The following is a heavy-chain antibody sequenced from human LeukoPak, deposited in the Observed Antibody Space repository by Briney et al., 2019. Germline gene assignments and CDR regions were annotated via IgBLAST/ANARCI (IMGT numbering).Heavy chain of an antibody. CDR2: INWNGGST. J-gene: IGHJ6*03. Sequence: TGGSLRLSCAASGFTFDDYGMSWVRHAPGKGLESVSGINWNGGSTGYADSVKGRFTISRDNAKNSLYLQMNSLRAEDTALYYCARGGYCSGGSCYYMDVWGKGTTVTVSS. CDR1: GFTFDDYG. V-gene: IGHV3-20*04. D-gene: IGHD2-15*01. CDR3: ARGGYCSGGSCYYMDV.